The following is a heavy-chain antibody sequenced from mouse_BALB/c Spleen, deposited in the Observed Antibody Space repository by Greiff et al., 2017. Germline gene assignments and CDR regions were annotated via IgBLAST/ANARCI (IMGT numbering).Heavy chain of an antibody. CDR2: IDPENGDT. CDR1: GFNIKDYY. V-gene: IGHV14-4*02. J-gene: IGHJ2*01. CDR3: NACGSRVGYFDY. Sequence: VQLQQSGAELVRSGASVKLSCTASGFNIKDYYMHWVKQRPEQGLEWIGWIDPENGDTEYAPKFQGKATMPADKSSNTAYLQLSSLTSEDTAVDYCNACGSRVGYFDYWGQGTTLTVSS. D-gene: IGHD1-1*01.